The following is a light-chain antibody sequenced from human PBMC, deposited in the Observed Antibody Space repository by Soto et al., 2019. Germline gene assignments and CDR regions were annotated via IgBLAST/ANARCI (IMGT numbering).Light chain of an antibody. V-gene: IGLV2-14*01. J-gene: IGLJ1*01. CDR2: DVS. Sequence: QSALTQPASVSGSPGQSITISCTGTSSDVGRYNYVSWYQHHPGKAPRLMIYDVSNRPSGVSYRFSGSKSGNTASLTISGLQAEDEADYYCSSYTTITTYVFGAGTKLTVL. CDR1: SSDVGRYNY. CDR3: SSYTTITTYV.